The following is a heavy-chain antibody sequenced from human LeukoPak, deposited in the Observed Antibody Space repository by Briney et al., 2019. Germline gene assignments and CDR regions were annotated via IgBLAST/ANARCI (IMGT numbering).Heavy chain of an antibody. J-gene: IGHJ4*02. Sequence: SETLSLTCTVSGGSISSSSYYWGWIRQPPGKGLEWIGSIYCSGSTYYNPSLKSRVTISVDTSKNEFSLKLSSVTAADTAVYYCARLRGRSSSSEYYFDYWGQGTLVTVSS. CDR1: GGSISSSSYY. CDR2: IYCSGST. D-gene: IGHD6-6*01. CDR3: ARLRGRSSSSEYYFDY. V-gene: IGHV4-39*01.